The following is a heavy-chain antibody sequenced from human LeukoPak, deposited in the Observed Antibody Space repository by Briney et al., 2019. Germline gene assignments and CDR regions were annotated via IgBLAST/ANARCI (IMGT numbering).Heavy chain of an antibody. CDR2: ITTSSSYM. V-gene: IGHV3-21*01. J-gene: IGHJ6*03. CDR3: ARDPYSGGYGAYYYYYMDV. Sequence: SGGSLRLSCAASGFTFSAYNMNWVRRTPGKGLEWVSSITTSSSYMFYADSVRGRFTISRDNAENSLYLQMNSLRDEDTAVYYCARDPYSGGYGAYYYYYMDVWGKGTTVTVSS. D-gene: IGHD6-19*01. CDR1: GFTFSAYN.